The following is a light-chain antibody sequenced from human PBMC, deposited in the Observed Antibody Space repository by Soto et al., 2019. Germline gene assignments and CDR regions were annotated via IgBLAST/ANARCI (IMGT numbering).Light chain of an antibody. V-gene: IGLV2-23*02. Sequence: QSVLTQPASVSGSPGXSITISCTGTSSDVGSHNLVSWYQQHPGQAPKLMIYEVSKRPLGVSARFSASKSGNTASLTISGLQAEDEADYYCCSYGGSRAVFGGGTQLTVL. CDR2: EVS. J-gene: IGLJ7*01. CDR1: SSDVGSHNL. CDR3: CSYGGSRAV.